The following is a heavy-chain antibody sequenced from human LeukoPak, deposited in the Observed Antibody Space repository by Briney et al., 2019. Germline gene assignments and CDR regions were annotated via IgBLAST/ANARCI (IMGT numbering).Heavy chain of an antibody. Sequence: ASVNVSCKASGGTFSSYAISWVRQAPGQGLEWMGGIIPIFGTANYAQKFQGRVTITADESTSTAYMELSSLRSEDTAVYYCARDRVGPYYYYYYMDVWGKGTTVTVSS. V-gene: IGHV1-69*13. CDR1: GGTFSSYA. J-gene: IGHJ6*03. D-gene: IGHD3-10*01. CDR3: ARDRVGPYYYYYYMDV. CDR2: IIPIFGTA.